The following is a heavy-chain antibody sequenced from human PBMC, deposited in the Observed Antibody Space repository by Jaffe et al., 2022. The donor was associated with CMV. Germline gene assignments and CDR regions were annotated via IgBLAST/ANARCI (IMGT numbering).Heavy chain of an antibody. CDR3: ARGGDVHNFDC. V-gene: IGHV3-53*01. CDR1: GFSVGTKY. Sequence: EVQLVESGGGLIQPGESLRLSCAASGFSVGTKYMIWVRQAPGKGLEWVSILYAGGTTDYADSVKGRFTISRDNSKNTLYLQMNRLAVEDTAVYYCARGGDVHNFDCWGPGTLVTVSS. J-gene: IGHJ5*01. CDR2: LYAGGTT.